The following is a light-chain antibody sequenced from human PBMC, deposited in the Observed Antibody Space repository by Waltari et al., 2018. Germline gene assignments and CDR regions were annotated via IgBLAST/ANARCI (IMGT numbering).Light chain of an antibody. J-gene: IGLJ3*02. CDR2: VNSDGTH. V-gene: IGLV4-69*01. CDR3: QTGGHGTWV. Sequence: QQPERGPRYLMNVNSDGTHSKGDDIPDRFSGASSGAERYLTISSLQSEDEADYYCQTGGHGTWVFGGGTKVTVL.